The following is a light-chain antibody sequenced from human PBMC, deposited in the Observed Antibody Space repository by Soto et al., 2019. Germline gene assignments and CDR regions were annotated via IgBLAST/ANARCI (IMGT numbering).Light chain of an antibody. Sequence: QSVLTQPPSVSGAPGQRVTISCTGSSSNIGAGYDVHWYQQLPGTAPKLLIHGNSNRPSGVPDRFSGSKSGTSAPLAITGLQAEDEADYYCQSYDSSLSGSVFGGGTKLTVL. CDR3: QSYDSSLSGSV. CDR2: GNS. J-gene: IGLJ2*01. CDR1: SSNIGAGYD. V-gene: IGLV1-40*01.